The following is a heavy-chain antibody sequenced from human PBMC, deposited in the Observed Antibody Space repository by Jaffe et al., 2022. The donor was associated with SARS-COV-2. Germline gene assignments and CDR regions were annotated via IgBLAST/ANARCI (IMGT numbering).Heavy chain of an antibody. Sequence: EVQLLESGGDLVQPGGSLRLSCAASGFIFSSYTMNWVRQAPGKGLEWVSSISGTGGTTYYADSVKGRFTVSRDNSKNTLYLQMNSLRVEDTAIYYCAKALGDSEYWGQGTLVTVSS. D-gene: IGHD6-13*01. CDR3: AKALGDSEY. J-gene: IGHJ4*02. CDR1: GFIFSSYT. V-gene: IGHV3-23*01. CDR2: ISGTGGTT.